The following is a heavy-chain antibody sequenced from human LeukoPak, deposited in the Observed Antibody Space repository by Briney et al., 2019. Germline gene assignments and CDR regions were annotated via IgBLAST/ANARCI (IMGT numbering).Heavy chain of an antibody. V-gene: IGHV3-33*01. D-gene: IGHD4-11*01. J-gene: IGHJ4*02. Sequence: GTSLRLSCVTSGFIFSHYGMHWVRQAPDKGLEWVAVIWSDGTTQFYADSVKGRFTISRDSSNTVYLQMNSLRVEDTAVYFCARDAQRGFDYSNSLQYWGQGALVTVSS. CDR2: IWSDGTTQ. CDR3: ARDAQRGFDYSNSLQY. CDR1: GFIFSHYG.